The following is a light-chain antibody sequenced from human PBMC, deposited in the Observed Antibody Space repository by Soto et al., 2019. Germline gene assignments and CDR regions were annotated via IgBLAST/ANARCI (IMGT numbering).Light chain of an antibody. CDR2: DNN. Sequence: QSVLTQPPSVSAAPGQKGTISCSGSSSNIGDNYVSWYQQLPGTATKLLIYDNNERPAGIPDRVSGSKSGKSATLGITGLQTGEEADYYCGTWDSSLSAVVFGGGTKVTVL. CDR3: GTWDSSLSAVV. J-gene: IGLJ2*01. CDR1: SSNIGDNY. V-gene: IGLV1-51*01.